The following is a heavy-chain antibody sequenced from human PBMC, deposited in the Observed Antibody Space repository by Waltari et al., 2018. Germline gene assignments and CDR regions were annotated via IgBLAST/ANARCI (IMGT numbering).Heavy chain of an antibody. J-gene: IGHJ4*02. CDR2: ISPNSGVT. CDR1: GYSFTGYY. V-gene: IGHV1-2*02. D-gene: IGHD4-17*01. Sequence: QVQLVQSGAEVKKPGASVKVSCKASGYSFTGYYIHWVRQAPGQGLEWMGWISPNSGVTNYAQKCQARVTMTRDTSISTAYLELSRLTSDDTAIYYCARDPRWAVTKDYFDFWGQGTLVTVSS. CDR3: ARDPRWAVTKDYFDF.